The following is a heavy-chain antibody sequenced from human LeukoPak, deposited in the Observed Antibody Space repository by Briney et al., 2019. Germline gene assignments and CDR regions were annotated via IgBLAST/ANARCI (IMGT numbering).Heavy chain of an antibody. J-gene: IGHJ6*03. Sequence: PGGSLRLSCAASGFTFSSYAMSWVRQAPGKGLEWVSAISGSGGSTYYADSGKGRFTISRDNSKNTLYLQMNSLRAEDTAVYYCAKAENYDFWSGYAIYYYYMDVWGKGTTVTVSS. D-gene: IGHD3-3*01. V-gene: IGHV3-23*01. CDR2: ISGSGGST. CDR3: AKAENYDFWSGYAIYYYYMDV. CDR1: GFTFSSYA.